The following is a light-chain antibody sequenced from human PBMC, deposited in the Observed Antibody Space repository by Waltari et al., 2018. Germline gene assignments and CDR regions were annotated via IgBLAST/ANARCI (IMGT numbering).Light chain of an antibody. CDR2: KAS. J-gene: IGKJ1*01. V-gene: IGKV1-5*03. CDR1: PGIVVW. Sequence: DIQVTQSPSTMSASAGDRVTITCRATPGIVVWLAWYQQKPAKAPRLLINKASYLESGVPSRFSSSGSGTAFTLTISSLQDDDFATYYCLQYNSYPWTFGQGTKVEIK. CDR3: LQYNSYPWT.